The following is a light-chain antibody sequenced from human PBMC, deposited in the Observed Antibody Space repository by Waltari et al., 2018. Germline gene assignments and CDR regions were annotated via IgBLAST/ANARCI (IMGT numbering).Light chain of an antibody. CDR1: QSVSSY. V-gene: IGKV3-11*01. Sequence: EIVLTQSPATLSLSPGERATLSCRASQSVSSYLAWYQQKPGQAPRLLIYVASNRATGIPARFRGSGSVTDFTLTISSLEPEDFAVDYCQQRSNWPPLTFGGVTKVEIK. J-gene: IGKJ4*01. CDR2: VAS. CDR3: QQRSNWPPLT.